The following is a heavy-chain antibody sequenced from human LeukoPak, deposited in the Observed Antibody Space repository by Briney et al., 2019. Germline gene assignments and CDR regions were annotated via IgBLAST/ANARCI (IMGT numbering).Heavy chain of an antibody. V-gene: IGHV5-51*01. CDR1: GYSFTNYL. J-gene: IGHJ6*02. CDR2: IYPGDSDT. Sequence: GESLQISCKGSGYSFTNYLIGWVRQMPGRGLEWMGIIYPGDSDTRYSPSFQGQVTISADKSISTAYLQWTSLKASDTAIYYCARAHDMDVWGQGTTVAVSS. CDR3: ARAHDMDV.